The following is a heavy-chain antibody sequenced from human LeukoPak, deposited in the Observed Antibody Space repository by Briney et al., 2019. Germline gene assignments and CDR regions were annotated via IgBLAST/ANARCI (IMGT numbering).Heavy chain of an antibody. Sequence: GGSLRLSCAASGFTFSSYAMHWVRQAPGKGLEWVAVISYDGSNKYYADSVKGRFTISRDNSKNTLYLQMNSLRAEDTAVYYXXXXXXXXXDSSGYYSDAFDIWGQGTMVTVSS. V-gene: IGHV3-30-3*01. J-gene: IGHJ3*02. D-gene: IGHD3-22*01. CDR1: GFTFSSYA. CDR3: XXXXXXXXDSSGYYSDAFDI. CDR2: ISYDGSNK.